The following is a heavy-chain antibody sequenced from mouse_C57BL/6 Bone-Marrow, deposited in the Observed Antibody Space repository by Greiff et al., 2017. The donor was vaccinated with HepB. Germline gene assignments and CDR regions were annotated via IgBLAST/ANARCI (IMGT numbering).Heavy chain of an antibody. J-gene: IGHJ1*03. CDR1: GYTFTSYW. CDR3: ARGDYGSSYDWYFDV. D-gene: IGHD1-1*01. Sequence: QVQLQQPGAELVKPGASVKLSCKASGYTFTSYWMHWVKQRPGQGLEWIGMIHPNSGSSNYNEKLKSKATLTVDKSSSTAYMQLSSLTSEDSAVYYCARGDYGSSYDWYFDVWGTGTTVTVSS. V-gene: IGHV1-64*01. CDR2: IHPNSGSS.